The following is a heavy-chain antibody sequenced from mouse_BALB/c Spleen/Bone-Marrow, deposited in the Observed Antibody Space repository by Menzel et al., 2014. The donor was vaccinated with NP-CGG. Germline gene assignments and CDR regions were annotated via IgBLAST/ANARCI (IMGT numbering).Heavy chain of an antibody. Sequence: VQLQQSGPELVKPGASVRISCKASGYTFTSYYMHWVKQKPGQGLEWIGWIYPGDFNTKYNEKFKGKATLTADKSSSTAYMQLSSLTSEDSAVYFCARKSQRAYDSMNYWGPGTSVTVSS. CDR3: ARKSQRAYDSMNY. CDR2: IYPGDFNT. J-gene: IGHJ4*01. D-gene: IGHD2-4*01. V-gene: IGHV1S56*01. CDR1: GYTFTSYY.